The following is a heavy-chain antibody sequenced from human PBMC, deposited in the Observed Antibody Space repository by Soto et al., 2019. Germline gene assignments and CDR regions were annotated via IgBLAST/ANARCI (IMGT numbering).Heavy chain of an antibody. CDR1: VFTFISYS. D-gene: IGHD4-17*01. Sequence: GWSLRLSCASSVFTFISYSMNWVRQAPGKGLEWVSSISSSSSYIYYADSVKGRFTISRDNAKNSLYLQMNSLRAEDTAVYYCARGGYGDFPFDYWGQGTLVTVSS. CDR3: ARGGYGDFPFDY. V-gene: IGHV3-21*01. CDR2: ISSSSSYI. J-gene: IGHJ4*02.